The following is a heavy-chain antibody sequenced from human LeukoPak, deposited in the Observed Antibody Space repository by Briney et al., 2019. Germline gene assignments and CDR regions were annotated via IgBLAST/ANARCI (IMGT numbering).Heavy chain of an antibody. CDR1: GGSISTSCY. V-gene: IGHV4-39*07. J-gene: IGHJ4*02. D-gene: IGHD3-10*01. CDR3: ARGGNSGSWDFDY. Sequence: SETLSLTCTVSGGSISTSCYWGWIRQPPGRGLEWIGSIYYSGSIYYNPSLKSRVTISVDTSKNQFSLKLSSVTAADTAVYYCARGGNSGSWDFDYWGQGNLVTVSS. CDR2: IYYSGSI.